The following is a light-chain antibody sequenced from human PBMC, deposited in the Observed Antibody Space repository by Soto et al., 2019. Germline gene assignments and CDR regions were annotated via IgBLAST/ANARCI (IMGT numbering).Light chain of an antibody. CDR2: RNN. V-gene: IGLV1-47*01. CDR1: SSNIGSNY. Sequence: QSVLTQPPSASGTPGQRVTISCSGSSSNIGSNYVYWYQQLPGTAPKLLIYRNNQRPSGIPDRFSGSKSGTSASLAISVLRSEDEADYYCAVWDDSMSVHVVFGGWTKLTVL. CDR3: AVWDDSMSVHVV. J-gene: IGLJ2*01.